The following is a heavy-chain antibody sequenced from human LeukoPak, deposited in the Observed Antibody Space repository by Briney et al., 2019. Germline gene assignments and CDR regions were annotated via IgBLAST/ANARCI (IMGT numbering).Heavy chain of an antibody. CDR1: GFSVSSNY. CDR2: IYIGGST. Sequence: GGSLRLSCAASGFSVSSNYMSWVRQAPGKGLEWVSVIYIGGSTYYAHSVKGRFTISIDKSTNTLYLQMNSLRTEDTAVYYCARGGYGSFTYYNNFVFRGQGNLVTVSS. CDR3: ARGGYGSFTYYNNFVF. J-gene: IGHJ4*02. D-gene: IGHD3-10*01. V-gene: IGHV3-53*01.